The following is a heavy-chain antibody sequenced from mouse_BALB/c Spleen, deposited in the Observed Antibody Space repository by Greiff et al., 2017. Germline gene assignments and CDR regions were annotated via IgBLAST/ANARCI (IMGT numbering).Heavy chain of an antibody. CDR1: GFTFSSYA. CDR3: AREGYYGFAY. J-gene: IGHJ3*01. V-gene: IGHV5-6-5*01. D-gene: IGHD1-2*01. Sequence: EVHLVESGGGLVKPGGSLKLSCAASGFTFSSYAMSWVRQTPEKRLEWVASISSGGSTYYPDSVKGRFTISRDNARNILYLQMSSLRSEDTAMYYCAREGYYGFAYWGQGTLVTVSA. CDR2: ISSGGST.